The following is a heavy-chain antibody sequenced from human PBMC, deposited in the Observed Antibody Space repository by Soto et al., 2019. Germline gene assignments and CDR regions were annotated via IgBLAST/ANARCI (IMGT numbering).Heavy chain of an antibody. CDR3: AKDSWAYYYDSSGYYRGGFDY. D-gene: IGHD3-22*01. Sequence: EVQLLESGGGLVQPGGSLRLSCAASGFTFSSYAMSWVRQAPGKGLEWVSAISGSGGSTYYADSVKGRFTISRDNSKNTLYLQMNSLRAEDTAVYYCAKDSWAYYYDSSGYYRGGFDYWGQGTLVTVSS. CDR1: GFTFSSYA. V-gene: IGHV3-23*01. CDR2: ISGSGGST. J-gene: IGHJ4*02.